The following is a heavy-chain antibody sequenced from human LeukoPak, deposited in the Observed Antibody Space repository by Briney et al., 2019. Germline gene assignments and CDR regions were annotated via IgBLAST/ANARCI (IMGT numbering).Heavy chain of an antibody. V-gene: IGHV3-30*03. D-gene: IGHD6-13*01. CDR1: GFTFSSYS. Sequence: GGSLRLSCAASGFTFSSYSMNWVRQAPGKGLEWVAVISYDGSNKYYADSVKGRFTISRDNSKNTLFLQMNTLRAEDTAVFYCARGDKQLVFNRNKGGFDPWGQGTLVTVSS. CDR2: ISYDGSNK. J-gene: IGHJ5*02. CDR3: ARGDKQLVFNRNKGGFDP.